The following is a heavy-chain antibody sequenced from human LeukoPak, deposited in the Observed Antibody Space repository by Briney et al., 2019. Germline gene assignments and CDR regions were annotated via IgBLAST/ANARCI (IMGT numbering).Heavy chain of an antibody. V-gene: IGHV3-30*18. CDR3: AKTYYDSSGYYYDDPLDY. J-gene: IGHJ4*02. D-gene: IGHD3-22*01. CDR2: ISYDGSDK. CDR1: GFTFSNYV. Sequence: GGSLRLSCAASGFTFSNYVMHWVRQAPGKGLEWVALISYDGSDKYYADSVKGRFTNSRDNSKNTLYLQMNSLRAEDTAVYYCAKTYYDSSGYYYDDPLDYWGQGTLVTVSS.